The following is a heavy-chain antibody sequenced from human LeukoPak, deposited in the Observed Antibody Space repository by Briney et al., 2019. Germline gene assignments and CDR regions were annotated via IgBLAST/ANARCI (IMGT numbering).Heavy chain of an antibody. J-gene: IGHJ4*02. D-gene: IGHD6-19*01. Sequence: PGGSLRLSCAASGFTFDDYGMSWVRQAPGKGLEWVSGINWNGGSTGYADSVKGRFTISRDNAKNSLYLQMNSLRAEDTALYYCAKEEIAVAGNRPRFDYWGQGTLVTVSS. CDR1: GFTFDDYG. CDR2: INWNGGST. CDR3: AKEEIAVAGNRPRFDY. V-gene: IGHV3-20*04.